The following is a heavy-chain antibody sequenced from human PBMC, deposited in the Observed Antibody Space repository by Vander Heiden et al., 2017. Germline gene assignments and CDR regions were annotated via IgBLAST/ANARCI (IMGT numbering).Heavy chain of an antibody. V-gene: IGHV3-53*01. CDR3: ASLEGCSSTSCYTGGWFDP. J-gene: IGHJ5*02. Sequence: EVQLVESGGGLIQPGGSLRLSCAASGFTVSSNYMSWVRQAPGKGLEWVSVIYSGGSTYYADSVTGRFTISRDNSKNTLYLQMNSLRAEDTAVYYCASLEGCSSTSCYTGGWFDPWGQGTLVTVSS. CDR2: IYSGGST. D-gene: IGHD2-2*02. CDR1: GFTVSSNY.